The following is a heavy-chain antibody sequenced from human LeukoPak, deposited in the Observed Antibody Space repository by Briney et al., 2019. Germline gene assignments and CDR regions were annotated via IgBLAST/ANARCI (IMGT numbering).Heavy chain of an antibody. CDR2: INHSGST. CDR1: GGSFSGYY. Sequence: SETLSLTCAVYGGSFSGYYWSWIRQPPGKGLEWIGEINHSGSTNYNPSLKSRVTISVDTSKNQFSLKLSSVTAADTAVYYCARSVGNYDILTGYSGFDPWGQGTLVTVSS. J-gene: IGHJ5*02. V-gene: IGHV4-34*01. CDR3: ARSVGNYDILTGYSGFDP. D-gene: IGHD3-9*01.